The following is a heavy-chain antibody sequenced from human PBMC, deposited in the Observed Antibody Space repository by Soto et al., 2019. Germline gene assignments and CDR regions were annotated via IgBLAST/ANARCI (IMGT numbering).Heavy chain of an antibody. J-gene: IGHJ6*02. CDR2: INHSGTT. CDR3: VATTMAYYYGMDV. V-gene: IGHV4-34*01. Sequence: SAALSLTCTVSGGSISSYYWSWIRQPPGKGLEWIGEINHSGTTNYNPSLKSRVTISLDTSKNHFSLNLTSVTAADTAVYYSVATTMAYYYGMDVWGQGTTVTVSS. CDR1: GGSISSYY. D-gene: IGHD5-12*01.